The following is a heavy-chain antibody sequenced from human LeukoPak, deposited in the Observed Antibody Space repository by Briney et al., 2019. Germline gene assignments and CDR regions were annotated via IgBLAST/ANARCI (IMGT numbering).Heavy chain of an antibody. CDR1: GDSVSSKSAA. V-gene: IGHV6-1*01. CDR3: ARLVGGSPAY. Sequence: SQTLSLTCAISGDSVSSKSAAWNWIRQSPSRGLEWLGRTYYRSKWSTDYAVSVKSRITVNPDTSKNQFSLRLNSVTPDDTGVYYCARLVGGSPAYWGQGTLVTVSS. CDR2: TYYRSKWST. D-gene: IGHD2-15*01. J-gene: IGHJ4*02.